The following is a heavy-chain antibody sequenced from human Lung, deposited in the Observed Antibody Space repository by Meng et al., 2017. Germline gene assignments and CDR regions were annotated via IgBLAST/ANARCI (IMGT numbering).Heavy chain of an antibody. CDR3: ARGRRNEPLFDY. D-gene: IGHD1-14*01. J-gene: IGHJ4*02. V-gene: IGHV1-69*13. Sequence: QVQLVQPGAEVKTPGSLLKVACTPAGGSFSTHTFSWVRQAPGQGLEWMGGLIAVFDKTKAAPRFQDRVTFTADESTSTAYMELSSLTFDDTAVYFCARGRRNEPLFDYWGQGTLVTVSS. CDR1: GGSFSTHT. CDR2: LIAVFDKT.